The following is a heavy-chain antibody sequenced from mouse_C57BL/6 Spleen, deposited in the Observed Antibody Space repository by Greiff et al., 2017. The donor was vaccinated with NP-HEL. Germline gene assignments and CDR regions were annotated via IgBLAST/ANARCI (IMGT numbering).Heavy chain of an antibody. CDR1: GFTFSSYA. V-gene: IGHV5-4*03. CDR2: ISDGGSYT. Sequence: EVMLVESGGGLVKPGGSLKLSCAASGFTFSSYAMSWVRQTPEKRLEWVATISDGGSYTYYPDNVKGRFTISRDNAKNNLYLQMSHLKSEDTAMYYCARAFITTVVAPLGYFDVWGTGTTVTVSS. J-gene: IGHJ1*03. CDR3: ARAFITTVVAPLGYFDV. D-gene: IGHD1-1*01.